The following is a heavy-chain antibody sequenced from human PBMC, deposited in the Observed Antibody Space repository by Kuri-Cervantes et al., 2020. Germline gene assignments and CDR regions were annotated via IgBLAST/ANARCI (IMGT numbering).Heavy chain of an antibody. CDR2: IYYSGST. Sequence: GSLRLSCTVSGGSISSYYWSWIRQPPGKGLEWIGHIYYSGSTSYNSSLKSRVTISVDTSKNQFSLKLSSVTAADTAVYYCARDAPQQLVGYYGMDVWGQGTTVNGAS. CDR1: GGSISSYY. V-gene: IGHV4-59*01. D-gene: IGHD6-13*01. J-gene: IGHJ6*01. CDR3: ARDAPQQLVGYYGMDV.